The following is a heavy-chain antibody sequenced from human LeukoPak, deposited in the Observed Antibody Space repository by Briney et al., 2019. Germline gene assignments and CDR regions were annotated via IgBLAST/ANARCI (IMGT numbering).Heavy chain of an antibody. D-gene: IGHD5-12*01. CDR2: ISSDESNT. Sequence: GGSLRLSCAASGFTFSNYGMHWVRQPPGKGLEWVALISSDESNTYYADPVKGRFTISRDNSKNTLYLQMNSLRAEDTAMYYCARVVQTGYGGYKTYFYYYGMDVWGQGTTVTVSS. V-gene: IGHV3-30*03. CDR3: ARVVQTGYGGYKTYFYYYGMDV. CDR1: GFTFSNYG. J-gene: IGHJ6*02.